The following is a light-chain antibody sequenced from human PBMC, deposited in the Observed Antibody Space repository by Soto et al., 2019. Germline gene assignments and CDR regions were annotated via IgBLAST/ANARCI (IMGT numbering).Light chain of an antibody. CDR1: QSVGSN. Sequence: EIVMTQSPANLSVSPGERVTLSCRARQSVGSNLAWYQQKPGQAPRLLIYGASTRATGIPARFSGSGSETEFTLTISSLQAEDSAVYFCQQYNNWPTWTFGQGTKVDIK. CDR2: GAS. J-gene: IGKJ1*01. V-gene: IGKV3-15*01. CDR3: QQYNNWPTWT.